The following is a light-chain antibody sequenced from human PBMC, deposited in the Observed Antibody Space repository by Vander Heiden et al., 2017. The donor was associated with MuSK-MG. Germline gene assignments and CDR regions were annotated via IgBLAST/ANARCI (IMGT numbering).Light chain of an antibody. CDR1: SNDIGCYSY. Sequence: QSALTQPASVSGPPGPSTTISSTGPSNDIGCYSYVSWSQQHPAKAPKLIIYKVSNRPSGVSYPFTGSKSGNTASRTISGLQADDEADYYGNAYTSSTTLVFGSGTRVSVL. CDR3: NAYTSSTTLV. CDR2: KVS. V-gene: IGLV2-14*03. J-gene: IGLJ1*01.